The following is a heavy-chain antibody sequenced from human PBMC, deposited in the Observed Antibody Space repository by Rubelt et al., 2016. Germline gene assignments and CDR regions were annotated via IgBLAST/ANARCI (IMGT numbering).Heavy chain of an antibody. V-gene: IGHV3-53*01. Sequence: GKGLEWVSVIYSGGSTYYADSVKGRFTISRDNAKNSLYLQMNSLRAEDTAVYYCARSTYYYDSSGYYPPLGMDVWGKGTTVTVSS. J-gene: IGHJ6*03. D-gene: IGHD3-22*01. CDR2: IYSGGST. CDR3: ARSTYYYDSSGYYPPLGMDV.